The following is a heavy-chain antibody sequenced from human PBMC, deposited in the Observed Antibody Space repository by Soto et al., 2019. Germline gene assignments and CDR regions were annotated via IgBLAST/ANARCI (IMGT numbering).Heavy chain of an antibody. CDR2: IATYNSNR. D-gene: IGHD3-10*01. V-gene: IGHV1-18*01. J-gene: IGHJ5*02. CDR3: ARVVRGVVNWFDP. Sequence: HLVQSGPEVKKPGASIIVSCKTSGDTFTNFGLSWVRQAPGQGLEWMGWIATYNSNRNYAQKFQGRLTLTTDTSTSTAYMELKNLGYDDTAVYYCARVVRGVVNWFDPWGQGTLVTVSS. CDR1: GDTFTNFG.